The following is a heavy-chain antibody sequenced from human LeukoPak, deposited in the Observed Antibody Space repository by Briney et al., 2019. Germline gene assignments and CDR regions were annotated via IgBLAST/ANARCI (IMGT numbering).Heavy chain of an antibody. J-gene: IGHJ2*01. Sequence: ASETLSLTCTVSGGSISSGGYYWSWIRQHPGKGLEWIGYIYDSGSTYYKPSLRSRVTISGDTSKNQFSLKLSSVSDADTAVNYCASYGSGWYFDLWGRGTLVTVSS. CDR1: GGSISSGGYY. V-gene: IGHV4-31*03. CDR3: ASYGSGWYFDL. D-gene: IGHD3-10*01. CDR2: IYDSGST.